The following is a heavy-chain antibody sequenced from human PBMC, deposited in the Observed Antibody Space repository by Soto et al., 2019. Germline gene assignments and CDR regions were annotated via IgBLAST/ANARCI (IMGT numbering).Heavy chain of an antibody. V-gene: IGHV3-33*01. CDR2: IGPK. Sequence: PGGSLRLSCAVSGISFRTYGFHWVRQPPGKGLQWVAVIGPKGHSGSVEGRFTISRDNSRDTLYLQVTNLRAEDTAVYYCARDDPFGNENALDLWGQGTMVTVSS. D-gene: IGHD1-1*01. J-gene: IGHJ3*01. CDR3: ARDDPFGNENALDL. CDR1: GISFRTYG.